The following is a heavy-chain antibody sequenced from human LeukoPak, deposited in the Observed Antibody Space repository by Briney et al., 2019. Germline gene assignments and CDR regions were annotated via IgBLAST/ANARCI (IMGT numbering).Heavy chain of an antibody. CDR1: GYIFTGYW. CDR2: IYPGDSDT. J-gene: IGHJ4*02. V-gene: IGHV5-51*01. Sequence: GESLKISCKGSGYIFTGYWIGWVRQMPGKGLEWMGIIYPGDSDTRYSPSFEGQVTISADRSISTAFLQWSRLQASDTAIYYCARLLGGGPAATPPDYWGQGTLLTVSS. D-gene: IGHD2-2*01. CDR3: ARLLGGGPAATPPDY.